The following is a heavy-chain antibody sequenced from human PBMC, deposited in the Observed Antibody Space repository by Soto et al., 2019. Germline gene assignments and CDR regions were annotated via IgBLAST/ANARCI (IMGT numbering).Heavy chain of an antibody. CDR2: IKSKTDGGTT. J-gene: IGHJ4*02. D-gene: IGHD3-22*01. V-gene: IGHV3-15*01. CDR3: TTDPHRITMIVVVVL. Sequence: EVQLVESGGGLVKPGGSLRLSCAASGFTFSNAWMSWVRQAPGKGLEWVGRIKSKTDGGTTDYAAPVKGRFTISRDDSKNTLYLQMNSLKTEDTAVYYCTTDPHRITMIVVVVLWGQGTLVTVSS. CDR1: GFTFSNAW.